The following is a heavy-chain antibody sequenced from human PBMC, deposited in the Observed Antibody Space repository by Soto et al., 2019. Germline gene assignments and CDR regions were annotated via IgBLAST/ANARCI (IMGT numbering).Heavy chain of an antibody. CDR3: ARYLTYYYDSSGYSAGAFDI. Sequence: SETLSLTCTVSGGSISSYYWSWIRQPPGKGLEWIGYIYYSGSTNYNPSLKSRVTISVDTSKNQFSLKLSSVTAADTAVYYCARYLTYYYDSSGYSAGAFDIWGQGTMVTASS. V-gene: IGHV4-59*01. CDR1: GGSISSYY. D-gene: IGHD3-22*01. J-gene: IGHJ3*02. CDR2: IYYSGST.